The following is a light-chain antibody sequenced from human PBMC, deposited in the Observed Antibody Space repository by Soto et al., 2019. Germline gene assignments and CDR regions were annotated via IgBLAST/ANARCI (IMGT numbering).Light chain of an antibody. J-gene: IGKJ2*01. Sequence: EIVLTQSPATLSLSPGERATLSCRASQSVSSYLAWSQQKPGQAPRLLIYDASNRATGIPARFSGSGSGTDFTLTISNLEPEDFAVYYCQQRSNWPGTFVQWTKLEIK. CDR3: QQRSNWPGT. CDR2: DAS. V-gene: IGKV3-11*01. CDR1: QSVSSY.